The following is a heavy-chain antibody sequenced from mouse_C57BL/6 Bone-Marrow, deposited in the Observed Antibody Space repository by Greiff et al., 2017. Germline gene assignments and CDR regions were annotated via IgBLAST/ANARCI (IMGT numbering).Heavy chain of an antibody. CDR2: ISDGGSYT. CDR3: ARDGTTVLLDD. CDR1: GFTFSSYA. J-gene: IGHJ2*01. Sequence: EVMLVESGGGLVKPGGSLKLSCAASGFTFSSYAMSWVRQTPEKRLEWVATISDGGSYTYYPDNVKGRYPISRDNAKNNLYLQMSHLKSEDAAMYYCARDGTTVLLDDWGQGTTLTVSS. D-gene: IGHD1-1*01. V-gene: IGHV5-4*03.